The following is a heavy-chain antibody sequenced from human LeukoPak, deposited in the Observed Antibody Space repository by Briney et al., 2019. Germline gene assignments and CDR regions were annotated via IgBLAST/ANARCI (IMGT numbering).Heavy chain of an antibody. CDR3: ARGPFSSSWSDFDY. CDR1: GFTYSDYS. D-gene: IGHD6-13*01. CDR2: ISGDSRYI. Sequence: NPGGSLTLSCAASGFTYSDYSLNWVRQAPGKGQEWVLCISGDSRYIYYADSVKGRSIISRDNAQNSLYLHMNSLRAEDTAVYYCARGPFSSSWSDFDYWGQGTLVTVSS. V-gene: IGHV3-21*06. J-gene: IGHJ4*02.